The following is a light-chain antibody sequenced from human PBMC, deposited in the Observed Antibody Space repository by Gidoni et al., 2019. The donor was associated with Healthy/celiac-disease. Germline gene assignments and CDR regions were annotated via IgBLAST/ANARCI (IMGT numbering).Light chain of an antibody. V-gene: IGLV3-21*03. Sequence: SYVLTQPPSVSVAPGKTARINCGGNNIGSKSVHWYQQKPGRAPVLVVYDDSARPSGIPERFSGSNSGNTATLTISRFEAGDEADYYCQVWDSSSDHVVFGGGTKLTVL. CDR1: NIGSKS. CDR2: DDS. CDR3: QVWDSSSDHVV. J-gene: IGLJ2*01.